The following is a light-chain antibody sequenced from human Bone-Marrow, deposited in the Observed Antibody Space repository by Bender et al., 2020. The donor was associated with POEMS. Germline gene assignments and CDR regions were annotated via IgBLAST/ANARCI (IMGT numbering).Light chain of an antibody. CDR2: DDR. J-gene: IGLJ3*02. CDR1: KIGSKS. CDR3: QSYDSRLSGSGV. V-gene: IGLV3-21*01. Sequence: SYALTQPPSVSVAPGKTASITCGGDKIGSKSVHWYKQEPGLAPIMVIFDDRDRPSGVPDRFSGSKSGTSASLAITGLRAEDEADYYCQSYDSRLSGSGVFGGGTKLTVL.